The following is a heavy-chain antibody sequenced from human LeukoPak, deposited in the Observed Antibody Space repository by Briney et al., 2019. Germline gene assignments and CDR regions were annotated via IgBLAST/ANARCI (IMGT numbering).Heavy chain of an antibody. CDR2: IYTSGST. CDR1: GGSISSGSYY. D-gene: IGHD6-13*01. V-gene: IGHV4-61*02. J-gene: IGHJ3*02. CDR3: ARGVAAAVSDAFDI. Sequence: SETLSLTCTVSGGSISSGSYYWSWIRQPAGKGLEWIGRIYTSGSTNYNPSLKSRVTISVDTSKNQFSLKLSSVTAADTAVYYCARGVAAAVSDAFDIWGQGTMVTVSS.